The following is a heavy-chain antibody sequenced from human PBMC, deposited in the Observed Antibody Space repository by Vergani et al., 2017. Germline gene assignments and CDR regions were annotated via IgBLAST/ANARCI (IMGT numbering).Heavy chain of an antibody. V-gene: IGHV3-48*03. CDR3: ARGRDGYTY. Sequence: EVQLVESGGDLVQPGGSLRLSCAASGFTFSSYEMNWVRQAPGKGLEWVSYISSSGSNIHYADSVKGRFTISRDNAKNSLYLQINSLRAEDTAVYYCARGRDGYTYWGQGTLVTVSS. D-gene: IGHD5-24*01. CDR1: GFTFSSYE. J-gene: IGHJ4*02. CDR2: ISSSGSNI.